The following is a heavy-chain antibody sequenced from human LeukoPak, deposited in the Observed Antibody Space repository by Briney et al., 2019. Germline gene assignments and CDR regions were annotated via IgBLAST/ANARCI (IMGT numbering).Heavy chain of an antibody. CDR1: GYTFTSHY. J-gene: IGHJ4*02. V-gene: IGHV1-46*01. D-gene: IGHD5-12*01. CDR3: ARDIVPSYSGYDRTLPDY. CDR2: MNPSGSST. Sequence: ASVKVSCKASGYTFTSHYMHWVRQAPGQGLEWMGIMNPSGSSTSYAQKFQGRVTMTRDTSTSTVYMELSSLRSDDTAVYYCARDIVPSYSGYDRTLPDYWGQGTLVTVSS.